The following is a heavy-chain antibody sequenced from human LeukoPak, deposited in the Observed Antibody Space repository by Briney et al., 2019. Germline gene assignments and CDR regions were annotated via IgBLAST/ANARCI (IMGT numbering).Heavy chain of an antibody. CDR1: GFTFSSYA. Sequence: GGSLRLSCAASGFTFSSYAMSWVRQAPEKGLEWVSAVSGSGGSTYYADSVKGRFTISRDNSKNTLYLQMNSLRAEDTAVYYCAKVRGSSWYYSDWGQGTLVTVSS. CDR2: VSGSGGST. V-gene: IGHV3-23*01. CDR3: AKVRGSSWYYSD. J-gene: IGHJ4*02. D-gene: IGHD6-13*01.